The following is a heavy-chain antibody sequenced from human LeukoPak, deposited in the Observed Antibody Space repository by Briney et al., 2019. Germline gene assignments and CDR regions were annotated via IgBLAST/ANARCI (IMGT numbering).Heavy chain of an antibody. V-gene: IGHV4-34*01. CDR1: GGSFSGYY. D-gene: IGHD2-2*01. J-gene: IGHJ5*02. Sequence: PSETLSLTCAVYGGSFSGYYWSWIRQPPGKGLEWIGEINHSGSTNYNPSLRSRVTISVDTSKNQFSLKLSSVTAAAPAVYYCARGGGSSPSTSCYSYNWFDPWGQGTLVTVSS. CDR2: INHSGST. CDR3: ARGGGSSPSTSCYSYNWFDP.